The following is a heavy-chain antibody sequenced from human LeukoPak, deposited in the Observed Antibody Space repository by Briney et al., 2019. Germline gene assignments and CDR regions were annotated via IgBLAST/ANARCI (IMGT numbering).Heavy chain of an antibody. CDR2: IYHSGST. J-gene: IGHJ4*02. CDR1: GGSISSSNW. V-gene: IGHV4-4*02. CDR3: ARVYDFWSGYHGYFDY. Sequence: PSGTLSLTCAVSGGSISSSNWWSWVRQPPGKGLEWIGEIYHSGSTNYNPSLKSRVTISVDKPKNQFSLKLSSVTAADTAVYYCARVYDFWSGYHGYFDYWGQGTLVTVSS. D-gene: IGHD3-3*01.